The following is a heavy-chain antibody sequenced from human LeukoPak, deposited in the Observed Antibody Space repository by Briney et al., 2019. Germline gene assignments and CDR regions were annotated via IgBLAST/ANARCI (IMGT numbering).Heavy chain of an antibody. Sequence: SETLSLTCTVSGGSISSSSYYWGWIRQPPGKGLEGIGSIYYSGSTYYNPSLKSRVTISVDTSKNQFSLKLSSVTAADTAVYYCARVRSSSSGREAIDYWGQGTLVTVSS. CDR3: ARVRSSSSGREAIDY. J-gene: IGHJ4*02. V-gene: IGHV4-39*07. D-gene: IGHD6-6*01. CDR1: GGSISSSSYY. CDR2: IYYSGST.